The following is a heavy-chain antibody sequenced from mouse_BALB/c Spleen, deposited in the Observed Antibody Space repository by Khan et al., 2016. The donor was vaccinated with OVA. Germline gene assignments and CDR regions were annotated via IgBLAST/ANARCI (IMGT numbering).Heavy chain of an antibody. CDR3: ARVYEGDFDY. Sequence: EVQLKESGPGLVKPSQSLSLTCTVTGYSITSDYAWNWLRQFPGNKLEWMVFISYSGNTNYNPSLKSRISITRDTSKHQFFLQLNSVTTEDTATYYGARVYEGDFDYWGQGTTLTVSS. V-gene: IGHV3-2*02. CDR2: ISYSGNT. J-gene: IGHJ2*01. CDR1: GYSITSDYA. D-gene: IGHD1-1*01.